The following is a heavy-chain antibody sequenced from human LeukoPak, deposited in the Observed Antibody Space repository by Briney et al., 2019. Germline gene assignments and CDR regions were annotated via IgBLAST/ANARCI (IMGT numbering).Heavy chain of an antibody. CDR1: GFTFGSYA. CDR2: ITGSGDNT. Sequence: GGSLRLSCEASGFTFGSYAMTWVGKAPGKGLDWVSVITGSGDNTYYADSVKGRFTISRDNSKNTLYLQMNSLRAEDTAVYYCAKEVIRYWYFDPWGRGTLVTVSS. J-gene: IGHJ2*01. V-gene: IGHV3-23*01. D-gene: IGHD2-21*01. CDR3: AKEVIRYWYFDP.